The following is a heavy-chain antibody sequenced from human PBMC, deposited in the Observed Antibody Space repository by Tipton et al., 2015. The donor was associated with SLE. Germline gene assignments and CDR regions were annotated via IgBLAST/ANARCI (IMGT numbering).Heavy chain of an antibody. CDR1: GFTVSSNY. D-gene: IGHD3/OR15-3a*01. J-gene: IGHJ3*02. V-gene: IGHV3-66*02. CDR2: IYGGGST. Sequence: SLRLSCAASGFTVSSNYMSWVRQAPGKGLEWVSVIYGGGSTYYAASVKGRFTISRDNSKNTLYLQMNSLRAEDTAVYYCARDGDWGRAFDIWGQGTMVTVSS. CDR3: ARDGDWGRAFDI.